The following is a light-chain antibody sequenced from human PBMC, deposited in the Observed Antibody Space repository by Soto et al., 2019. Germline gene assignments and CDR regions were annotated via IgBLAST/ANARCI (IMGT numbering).Light chain of an antibody. CDR1: QSLSST. CDR3: EQERGWPKV. Sequence: LCLWRVERATLSCGASQSLSSTVAWYRQRFRQAPRLLIYSASTRATGVPVRFSGSGSGTDFCLAITSLGSEDLAVYFSEQERGWPKVFGPGTKVDIK. J-gene: IGKJ1*01. CDR2: SAS. V-gene: IGKV3-15*01.